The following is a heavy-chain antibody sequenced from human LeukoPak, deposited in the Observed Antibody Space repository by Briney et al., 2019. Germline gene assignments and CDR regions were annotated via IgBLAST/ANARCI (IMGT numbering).Heavy chain of an antibody. V-gene: IGHV3-74*01. CDR1: GFTFSSSW. Sequence: PGGSLRLSCAASGFTFSSSWMYWVRQAPGQGLVWVSRINSDESITTYADSVKGRFTISRDNAKNTLYLQMNSLRAEDTAVYYCARGLVSGFLDYWGQGTPVTVSS. D-gene: IGHD4-11*01. CDR2: INSDESIT. CDR3: ARGLVSGFLDY. J-gene: IGHJ4*02.